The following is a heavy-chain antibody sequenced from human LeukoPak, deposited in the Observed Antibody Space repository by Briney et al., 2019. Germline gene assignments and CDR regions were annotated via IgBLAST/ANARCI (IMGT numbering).Heavy chain of an antibody. CDR3: ARRPPNSGSSHYFDY. CDR1: GGSISSSSDY. CDR2: IYYSGST. Sequence: SETLSLTCTVSGGSISSSSDYWGWIRQPPGKGQEWIGSIYYSGSTYYNPSLKSRVTISVDTSKNQFSLKLSSVTAADTAVYYCARRPPNSGSSHYFDYWGQGTLVTVSS. V-gene: IGHV4-39*01. D-gene: IGHD1-26*01. J-gene: IGHJ4*02.